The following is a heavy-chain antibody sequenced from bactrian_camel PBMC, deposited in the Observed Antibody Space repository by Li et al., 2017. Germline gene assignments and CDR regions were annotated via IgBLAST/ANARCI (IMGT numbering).Heavy chain of an antibody. Sequence: QVQLVESGGGSVEAGGSLRLSCTASGHSRGSNCVGWYRLPPGRAPAEREGIAAIRRDGGETWHAASVKGRFTISHDNAKRTLYLQMNSLKPEDTAMYYCVADCELRYGHFDFNIGSRGQGTQVTVS. J-gene: IGHJ4*01. CDR2: IRRDGGET. CDR3: VADCELRYGHFDFNIGS. D-gene: IGHD2*01. V-gene: IGHV3S55*01. CDR1: GHSRGSNC.